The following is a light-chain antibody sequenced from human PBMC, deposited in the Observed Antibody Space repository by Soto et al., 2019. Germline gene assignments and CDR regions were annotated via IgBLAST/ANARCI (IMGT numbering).Light chain of an antibody. V-gene: IGKV3-20*01. CDR3: QQHSSWAPLT. CDR1: QSVSSSH. CDR2: AAS. Sequence: RSALSCMASQSVSSSHLAWYQHKPGQAPRLLIYAASSRATGSPDRFSGGGSGTDFTLTISRRQATEYAVFYCQQHSSWAPLTFGQVTRVEI. J-gene: IGKJ5*01.